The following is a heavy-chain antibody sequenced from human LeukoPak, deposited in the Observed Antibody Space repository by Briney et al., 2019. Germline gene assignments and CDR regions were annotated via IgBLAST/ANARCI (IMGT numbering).Heavy chain of an antibody. Sequence: PSETLSLTCTVYGDSISGYYWNWIRQPAGKGLEWIGRIYTSGSTNYNPSLNSRVTMSVDTSKNQFSLKLFSVTAADTAVYYCARDLGGYNYGYSFDYWGRGTLVTVSS. CDR3: ARDLGGYNYGYSFDY. D-gene: IGHD5-18*01. J-gene: IGHJ4*02. V-gene: IGHV4-4*07. CDR2: IYTSGST. CDR1: GDSISGYY.